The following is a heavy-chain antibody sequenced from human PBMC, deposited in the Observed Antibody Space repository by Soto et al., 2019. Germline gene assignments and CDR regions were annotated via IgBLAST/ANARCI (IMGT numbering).Heavy chain of an antibody. Sequence: PGESLKISCKASDTTHWIGWVRQKPGKGLEWMGIIYPGDSDTKYSPSFQGQVTISVDKSISTDYLHWSSLKASDTATYYCARLVNYYFGMDVWGLGTTVTVSS. V-gene: IGHV5-51*01. CDR2: IYPGDSDT. J-gene: IGHJ6*02. CDR3: ARLVNYYFGMDV. CDR1: DTTHW.